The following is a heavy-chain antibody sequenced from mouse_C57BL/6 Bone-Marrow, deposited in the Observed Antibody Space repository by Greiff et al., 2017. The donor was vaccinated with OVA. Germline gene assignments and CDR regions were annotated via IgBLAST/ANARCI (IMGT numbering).Heavy chain of an antibody. V-gene: IGHV14-1*01. Sequence: DVQLQESGAELVRPGASVKLSCTASGFNIKDYYMHWVKQRPEQGLEWIGRIDPEDGDTEYAPKFQGKATMTADTSSNTAYLQLSSLTSEDTAVYYCTRGDYDDYYAMDYWGQGTSVTVSS. D-gene: IGHD2-4*01. CDR1: GFNIKDYY. CDR3: TRGDYDDYYAMDY. CDR2: IDPEDGDT. J-gene: IGHJ4*01.